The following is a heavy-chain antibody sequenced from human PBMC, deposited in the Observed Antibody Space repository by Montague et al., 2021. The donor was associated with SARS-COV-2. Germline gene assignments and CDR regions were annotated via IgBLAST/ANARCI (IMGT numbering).Heavy chain of an antibody. CDR2: IYYSGSN. J-gene: IGHJ4*02. V-gene: IGHV4-39*01. D-gene: IGHD4-23*01. CDR3: ARRGDCGGHRFDY. Sequence: SETLSLTCTVSGGSVSSRCYYWVWIRQPPGKGLEWIGSIYYSGSNHSNPSLKSRVTISVDTSRNQFSLKLSSVTAADTAVYYCARRGDCGGHRFDYWGQGTLVTVSS. CDR1: GGSVSSRCYY.